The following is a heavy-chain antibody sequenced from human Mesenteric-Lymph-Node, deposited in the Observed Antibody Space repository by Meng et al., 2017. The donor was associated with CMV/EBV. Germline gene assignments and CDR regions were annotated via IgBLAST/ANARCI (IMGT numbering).Heavy chain of an antibody. J-gene: IGHJ4*02. CDR2: INPNSGGT. D-gene: IGHD4-17*01. CDR3: ARSPVTTYFFDY. Sequence: ASVKVSCKASGYIFTGYYVNWVRQAPGQGLEWLGWINPNSGGTNYAQNFQGRVTMTRDTSTSTVYMELSSLRSEDTAVYYCARSPVTTYFFDYWGQGTLVTVSS. V-gene: IGHV1-2*02. CDR1: GYIFTGYY.